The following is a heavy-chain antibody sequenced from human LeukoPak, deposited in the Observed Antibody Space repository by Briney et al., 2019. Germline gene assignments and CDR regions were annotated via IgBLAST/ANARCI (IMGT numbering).Heavy chain of an antibody. CDR2: INPSGGST. D-gene: IGHD4-17*01. J-gene: IGHJ4*02. CDR3: ARDRDDYGDRPLDY. Sequence: GASVKVSCKASGYTFTSYYMHWVRQAPGQGLEWMGIINPSGGSTNYAQKFQGRVTITADKSTSTAYMELSSLRSEDTAVYYCARDRDDYGDRPLDYWGQGTLVTVSS. V-gene: IGHV1-46*01. CDR1: GYTFTSYY.